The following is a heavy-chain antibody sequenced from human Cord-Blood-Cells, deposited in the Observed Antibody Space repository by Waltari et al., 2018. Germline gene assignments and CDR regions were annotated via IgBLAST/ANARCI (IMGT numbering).Heavy chain of an antibody. CDR1: GFTFDDYA. J-gene: IGHJ4*02. Sequence: EVQLVESGGGLVQPGRSLRLSCAASGFTFDDYAMHSVRQAPGTGLEWVSGIGWNTGSRGSADSGKSRFTISRDNAKSSLYLQMNSLRAEDTALYCCAKLYDFWSDLGDWGQGTLVTVSS. D-gene: IGHD3-3*01. CDR2: IGWNTGSR. V-gene: IGHV3-9*01. CDR3: AKLYDFWSDLGD.